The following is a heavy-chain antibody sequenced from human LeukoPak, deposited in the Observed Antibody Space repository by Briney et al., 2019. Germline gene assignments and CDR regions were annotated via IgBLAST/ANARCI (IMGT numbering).Heavy chain of an antibody. Sequence: SQTLSLTCAISGDSVSSNSGAWNWIRQSPSRGLEWLGRTYYRSKWYNDYAVSVKSRITINPDTSKNQFSLQLNSVTPEDTAVYYCARENTLVRGTRNPFDYWGRGTLVTVSS. D-gene: IGHD3-10*01. V-gene: IGHV6-1*01. J-gene: IGHJ4*02. CDR1: GDSVSSNSGA. CDR3: ARENTLVRGTRNPFDY. CDR2: TYYRSKWYN.